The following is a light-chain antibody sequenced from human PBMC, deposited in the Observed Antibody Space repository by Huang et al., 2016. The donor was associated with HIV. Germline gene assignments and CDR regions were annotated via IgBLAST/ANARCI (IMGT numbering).Light chain of an antibody. CDR3: QQRSSWPRVT. CDR2: DAS. Sequence: EIVLTQSPATLSLSPGGRATLTCRASQCVSRFLAWYQQKAGQAPMLLIYDASNRAIDSPARFSGSGTGTEFTLTISSLEPEDLAVDYCQQRSSWPRVTFGGGTKVELK. J-gene: IGKJ4*01. CDR1: QCVSRF. V-gene: IGKV3-11*01.